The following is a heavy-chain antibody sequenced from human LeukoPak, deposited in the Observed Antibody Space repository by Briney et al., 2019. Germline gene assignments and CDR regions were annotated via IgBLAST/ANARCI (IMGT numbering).Heavy chain of an antibody. CDR1: GFSFGSYW. CDR3: AKERYIVVVPAAMVDY. CDR2: ISGSGGST. J-gene: IGHJ4*02. V-gene: IGHV3-23*01. D-gene: IGHD2-2*01. Sequence: PGGSLRLSCVGSGFSFGSYWMNWVRQAPGKGLEWVSAISGSGGSTYYADSVKGRFTISRDNSKNTLYLQMNSLRAEDTAVYYCAKERYIVVVPAAMVDYWGQGTLVTVSS.